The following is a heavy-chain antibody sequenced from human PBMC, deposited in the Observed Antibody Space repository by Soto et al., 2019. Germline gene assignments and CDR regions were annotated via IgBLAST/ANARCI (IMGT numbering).Heavy chain of an antibody. Sequence: SETLSLTCAVSGVSISSGNWWTCVRQTPQRGLEYIGEIFHDGTANYYPSFERRVAISVDTSKNQFSLKLTSVTAADTAIYFCARLVYDTRLNYMYFHFWGQGALVTVSS. CDR1: GVSISSGNW. J-gene: IGHJ4*02. D-gene: IGHD2-8*01. CDR3: ARLVYDTRLNYMYFHF. V-gene: IGHV4-4*02. CDR2: IFHDGTA.